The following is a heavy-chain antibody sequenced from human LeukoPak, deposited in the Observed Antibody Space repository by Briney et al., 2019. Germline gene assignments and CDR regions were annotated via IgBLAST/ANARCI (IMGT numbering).Heavy chain of an antibody. CDR1: GGSSSGYS. V-gene: IGHV4-34*01. Sequence: SETLSLTCAVYGGSSSGYSWSWIRQPPGKGLEWIGEINHSGSTNYNPSLKSRVTMSVDTSKNQFSLKVNSVTAADTAVYYCARGPPPDFDYWGLGTLVTVSS. CDR3: ARGPPPDFDY. CDR2: INHSGST. J-gene: IGHJ4*02.